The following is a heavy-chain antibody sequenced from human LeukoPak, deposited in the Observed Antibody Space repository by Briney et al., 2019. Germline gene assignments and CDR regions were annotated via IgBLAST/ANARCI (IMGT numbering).Heavy chain of an antibody. CDR2: IYHSGST. CDR1: GYSTSSGYY. V-gene: IGHV4-38-2*01. D-gene: IGHD1-20*01. Sequence: SETLSLTCAVSGYSTSSGYYWGWIRQPPGKGLEWIGSIYHSGSTYYNPSLKSRVTISVDTSKNQFSLRLSSVTAADTAVYYCARVITGTPVNWFDPWGQGTLVTVSS. CDR3: ARVITGTPVNWFDP. J-gene: IGHJ5*02.